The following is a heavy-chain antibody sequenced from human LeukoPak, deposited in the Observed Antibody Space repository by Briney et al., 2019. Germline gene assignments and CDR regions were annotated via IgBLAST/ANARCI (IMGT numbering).Heavy chain of an antibody. V-gene: IGHV5-10-1*01. J-gene: IGHJ6*04. D-gene: IGHD5-18*01. CDR1: GYSFTSYW. CDR3: ATVDTAMVTRDSYYYGMDV. CDR2: IDPSDSYT. Sequence: GESLRISCQGPGYSFTSYWISWVRQMPGKGLEWMGRIDPSDSYTNYSPSFQGHVTISADKSISTAYLQWSSLKASDTAMYYCATVDTAMVTRDSYYYGMDVWGKGTTVTVSS.